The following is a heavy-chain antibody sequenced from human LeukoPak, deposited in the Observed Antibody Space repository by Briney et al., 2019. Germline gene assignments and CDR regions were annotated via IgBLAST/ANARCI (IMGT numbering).Heavy chain of an antibody. D-gene: IGHD3-10*02. CDR2: INSDGSST. V-gene: IGHV3-74*01. CDR3: AELGITMIGGV. CDR1: GFTFSSYW. Sequence: QPGGSLRLSCAASGFTFSSYWMHWGRQAPGKGLVWVSRINSDGSSTSYADSVKGRFTISRENAKNSLYLQMNSLRAEDTAVYYCAELGITMIGGVWGKGTTVTISS. J-gene: IGHJ6*04.